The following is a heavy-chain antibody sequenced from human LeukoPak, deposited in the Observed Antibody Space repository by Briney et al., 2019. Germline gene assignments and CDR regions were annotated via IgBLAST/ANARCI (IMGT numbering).Heavy chain of an antibody. CDR1: GYSISSGYY. CDR2: IYHSGST. D-gene: IGHD3-10*01. Sequence: KPSETLSLTCTVSGYSISSGYYWGWIRQPPGKGLEWIGSIYHSGSTYYNPSLKSRVTISVDTSKNQFSLKLSSVTAADTAVYYCARDRSVNWFDPWGQGTLVTVSS. J-gene: IGHJ5*02. V-gene: IGHV4-38-2*02. CDR3: ARDRSVNWFDP.